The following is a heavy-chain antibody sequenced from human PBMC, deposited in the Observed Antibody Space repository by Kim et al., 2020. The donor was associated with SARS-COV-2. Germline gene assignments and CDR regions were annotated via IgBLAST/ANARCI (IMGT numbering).Heavy chain of an antibody. CDR1: GGSFSGYY. J-gene: IGHJ6*02. CDR2: INHSGST. V-gene: IGHV4-34*01. CDR3: ATNSGWYGPDGMDV. Sequence: SETLSLTCAVYGGSFSGYYWSWIRQPPGKGLEWIGEINHSGSTNYNPSLKSRVTISVDTSKNQFSLKLSSVTAADTAVYYCATNSGWYGPDGMDVWGQGTTVTVSS. D-gene: IGHD6-19*01.